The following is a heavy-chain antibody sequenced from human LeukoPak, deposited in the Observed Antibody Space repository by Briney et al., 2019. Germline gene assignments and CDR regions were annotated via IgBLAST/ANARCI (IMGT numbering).Heavy chain of an antibody. V-gene: IGHV4-39*01. CDR1: GFTFSSYA. J-gene: IGHJ3*02. CDR3: ARRGNYYDSSGYPTWAFDI. D-gene: IGHD3-22*01. Sequence: GSLRLSCAASGFTFSSYAMSWVRQAPGKGLEWIGSIYYSGSTYYNPSLKSRVTISVDTSKNQFSLKLSSVTAADTAVYYCARRGNYYDSSGYPTWAFDIWGQGTMATVSS. CDR2: IYYSGST.